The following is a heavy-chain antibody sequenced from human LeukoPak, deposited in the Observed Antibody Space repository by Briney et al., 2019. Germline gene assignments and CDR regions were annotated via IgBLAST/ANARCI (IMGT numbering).Heavy chain of an antibody. V-gene: IGHV3-23*01. CDR2: ISGSGGST. D-gene: IGHD3-22*01. Sequence: GGSLRLSCAASGFTFSSYAMSWVRQAPGKGLEWVSGISGSGGSTYYADSVKGRFTISRDNSKNTLYLQMNSLRAEDTAVYFCAKDRQYFDSSASPDSWGQGTLVTVSS. CDR1: GFTFSSYA. J-gene: IGHJ4*02. CDR3: AKDRQYFDSSASPDS.